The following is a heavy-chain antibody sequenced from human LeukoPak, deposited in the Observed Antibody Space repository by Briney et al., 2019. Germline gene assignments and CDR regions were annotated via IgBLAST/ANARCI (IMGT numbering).Heavy chain of an antibody. D-gene: IGHD2-15*01. V-gene: IGHV3-49*04. Sequence: GGSLRLSCAGSGFTFGDFPLTWVRRAPGKGLEWVGYIRAKAYGGTTEYAASVKGRFTISRDDSKRIAYLQMNSPQAEDTGIYYCTRGGGRFEYWGQGALVTVSS. CDR2: IRAKAYGGTT. CDR1: GFTFGDFP. CDR3: TRGGGRFEY. J-gene: IGHJ4*02.